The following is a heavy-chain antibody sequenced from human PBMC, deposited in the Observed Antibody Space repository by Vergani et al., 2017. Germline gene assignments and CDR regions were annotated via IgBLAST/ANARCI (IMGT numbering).Heavy chain of an antibody. CDR2: INHSGST. D-gene: IGHD6-19*01. CDR1: GGSISSGGYY. Sequence: QVQLQESGPGLVKPSQTLSLTCTVSGGSISSGGYYWSWIRQPPGKGLEWIGEINHSGSTNYNPSLKSRVTISVDTSKNQFSLKVSSVIAADTAVYYCARGAVAGSFDYWGQGTLVTVSS. J-gene: IGHJ4*02. V-gene: IGHV4-31*03. CDR3: ARGAVAGSFDY.